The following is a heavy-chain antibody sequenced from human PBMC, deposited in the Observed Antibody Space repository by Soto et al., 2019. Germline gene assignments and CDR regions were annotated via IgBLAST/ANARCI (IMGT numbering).Heavy chain of an antibody. J-gene: IGHJ6*02. CDR1: GFTFSDYY. Sequence: GGSLRLSCAASGFTFSDYYMSWIRQAPGKGLEWVSYISSSGSTIYYADSVKGRFTISRDNAKNSLYLQMNSLRAEGTAVYYCARSELRGITIFGSPIGYGMDVWGQGTTVTVSS. CDR3: ARSELRGITIFGSPIGYGMDV. V-gene: IGHV3-11*01. D-gene: IGHD3-3*01. CDR2: ISSSGSTI.